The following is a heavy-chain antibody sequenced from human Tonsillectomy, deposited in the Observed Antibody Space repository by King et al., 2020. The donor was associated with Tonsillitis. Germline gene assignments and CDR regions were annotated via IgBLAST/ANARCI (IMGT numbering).Heavy chain of an antibody. V-gene: IGHV3-23*04. CDR1: GFTFSSYA. CDR3: AKDSASSYDYVWGSYRAAAGAFDI. Sequence: VQLVESGGGLVQPGGSLRLSCAASGFTFSSYAMSWVRQAPGKGLEWVSAISGSGGSTYYADSVKGRFTISRDNSKNTLYLQMNSLRAEDTDVYYCAKDSASSYDYVWGSYRAAAGAFDIWGQGTMVTVSS. J-gene: IGHJ3*02. D-gene: IGHD3-16*02. CDR2: ISGSGGST.